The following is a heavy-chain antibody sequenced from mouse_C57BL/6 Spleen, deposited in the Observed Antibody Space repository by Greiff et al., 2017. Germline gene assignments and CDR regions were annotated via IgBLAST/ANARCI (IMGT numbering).Heavy chain of an antibody. CDR1: GFSLTSYG. CDR2: IWSGGST. Sequence: VKLMESGPGLVQPSQSLSITCTVSGFSLTSYGVHWVRQSPGKGLEWLGVIWSGGSTDYNAAFISRLSISKDNSKSQVFFKMNSLQADDTAIYYCARNVYYDYDDWYFDVWGTGTTVTVSS. D-gene: IGHD2-4*01. J-gene: IGHJ1*03. CDR3: ARNVYYDYDDWYFDV. V-gene: IGHV2-2*01.